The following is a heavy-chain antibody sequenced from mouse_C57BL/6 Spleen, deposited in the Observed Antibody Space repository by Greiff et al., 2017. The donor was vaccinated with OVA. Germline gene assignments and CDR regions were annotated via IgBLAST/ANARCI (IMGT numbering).Heavy chain of an antibody. D-gene: IGHD2-4*01. CDR1: GFTFSSYT. CDR2: ISGGGGNT. CDR3: ARQGGGYDYDG. J-gene: IGHJ2*01. V-gene: IGHV5-9*01. Sequence: EVQLQESGGGSVKPGGSLKLSCAASGFTFSSYTMSWVRQTPEKRLEWVATISGGGGNTYYPDSVKGRFTISRDNAKSTLYLQMSSLRSEDTALYYCARQGGGYDYDGWGQGTTLTVSS.